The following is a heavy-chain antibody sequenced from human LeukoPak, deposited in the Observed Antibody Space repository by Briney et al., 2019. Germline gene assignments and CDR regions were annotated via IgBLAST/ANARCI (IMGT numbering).Heavy chain of an antibody. CDR1: GGSISGYY. CDR3: ARSTMVRGVMNPYYYYGMDV. D-gene: IGHD3-10*01. V-gene: IGHV4-59*01. CDR2: IYYSGST. J-gene: IGHJ6*02. Sequence: SETLSLTCTVSGGSISGYYWSWIRQPPGKGLEWIGYIYYSGSTNYNPSLKSRVTISVDTSKNQFSLKLSSVTAADTAVYYCARSTMVRGVMNPYYYYGMDVWGQGTTVTVSS.